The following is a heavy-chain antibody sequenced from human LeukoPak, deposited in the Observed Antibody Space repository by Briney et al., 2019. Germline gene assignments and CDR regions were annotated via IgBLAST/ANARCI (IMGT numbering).Heavy chain of an antibody. J-gene: IGHJ4*02. D-gene: IGHD2-2*02. Sequence: GGSLRLSCVTSGFTFSSYAFHWVRQAPGKGLEWVATMSFDVNNKYYADSVRGRFTISRDNSKNTLYLQMNSLGAEDTAVYSCARGYCTSSSCYNDYWGQGTLVTVSS. CDR2: MSFDVNNK. CDR1: GFTFSSYA. CDR3: ARGYCTSSSCYNDY. V-gene: IGHV3-30*04.